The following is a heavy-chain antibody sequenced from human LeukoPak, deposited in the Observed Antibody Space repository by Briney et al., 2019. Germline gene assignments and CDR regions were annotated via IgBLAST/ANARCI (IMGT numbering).Heavy chain of an antibody. Sequence: GSLRLSCAASGFTFSSYAMSWVRQPPGKGLEWIGEINHSGSTNYNPSLKSRVTISVDTSKNQFSLKLSSVTAADTAVYYCARVGAASDFDYWGQGTLVTVSS. J-gene: IGHJ4*02. CDR1: GFTFSSYA. CDR2: INHSGST. CDR3: ARVGAASDFDY. V-gene: IGHV4-34*01. D-gene: IGHD3-10*01.